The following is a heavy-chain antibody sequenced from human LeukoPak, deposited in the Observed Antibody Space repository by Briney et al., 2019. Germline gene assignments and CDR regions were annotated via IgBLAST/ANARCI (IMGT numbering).Heavy chain of an antibody. CDR2: ISGSGGST. Sequence: GGSLRLSCAASGFTFSSYSMSWVRQAPGKGLEWVSAISGSGGSTYYADSVKGRFTISRDNSKSTLYIQMNSLRAEDTAVYYCARAKPKNMVRGLIMRRESRYYFDYWGQGTLVTVSS. V-gene: IGHV3-23*01. CDR1: GFTFSSYS. CDR3: ARAKPKNMVRGLIMRRESRYYFDY. D-gene: IGHD3-10*01. J-gene: IGHJ4*02.